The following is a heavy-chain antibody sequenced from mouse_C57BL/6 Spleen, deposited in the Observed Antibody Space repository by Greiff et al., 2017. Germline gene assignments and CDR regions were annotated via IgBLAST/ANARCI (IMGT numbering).Heavy chain of an antibody. CDR3: TTVYDGYYVAWFAY. D-gene: IGHD2-3*01. Sequence: VHVKQSGAELVRPGASVKLSCTASGFNIKDYYMHWVKQRPEQGLEWIGRIDPEDGDTEYAPKFQGKATMTADTSSNTAYLQLSSLTSEDTAVYYCTTVYDGYYVAWFAYWGQGTLVTVSA. V-gene: IGHV14-1*01. CDR1: GFNIKDYY. J-gene: IGHJ3*01. CDR2: IDPEDGDT.